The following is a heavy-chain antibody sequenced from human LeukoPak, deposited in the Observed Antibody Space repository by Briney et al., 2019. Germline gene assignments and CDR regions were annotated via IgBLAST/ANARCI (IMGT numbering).Heavy chain of an antibody. CDR3: AKDYGSSSWYPDYFDY. V-gene: IGHV3-30*18. J-gene: IGHJ4*02. CDR1: GFTFSSYG. CDR2: ISYDGSNK. Sequence: GGSLRLSCAASGFTFSSYGMHWVRQAPGKGLEWEAVISYDGSNKYYADSVKGRFTISRDNSKNTLYLQMNSLRAEDTAVYYCAKDYGSSSWYPDYFDYWGQGTLVTVSS. D-gene: IGHD6-13*01.